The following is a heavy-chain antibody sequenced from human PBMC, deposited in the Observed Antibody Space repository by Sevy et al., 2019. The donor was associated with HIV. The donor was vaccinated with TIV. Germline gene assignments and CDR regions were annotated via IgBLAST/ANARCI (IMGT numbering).Heavy chain of an antibody. CDR1: GFTFSSYA. V-gene: IGHV3-23*01. J-gene: IGHJ4*02. D-gene: IGHD3-22*01. CDR3: AKDIFPDSSGSDY. Sequence: GGSLRLSCAASGFTFSSYAMSWVRQAPGKGLEWVSAISGSGGSTYYANSVKGRFTISRDNSKNTLYLQMNSLRAEDTAVYYCAKDIFPDSSGSDYWGQGTLVTVSS. CDR2: ISGSGGST.